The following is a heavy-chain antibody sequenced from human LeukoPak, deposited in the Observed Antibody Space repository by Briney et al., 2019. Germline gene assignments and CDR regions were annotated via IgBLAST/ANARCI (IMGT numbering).Heavy chain of an antibody. D-gene: IGHD2-2*03. CDR3: ARGRLPYGYFDS. V-gene: IGHV1-18*01. Sequence: ASVRVSCKASGYTFTGYGLSWVRQAPGQGLEWMGWISAYNGDTKYAEKFQDRLTVTTDASTNTTYMELGSLRSDDTAVFYCARGRLPYGYFDSWGQGTLVTVSS. J-gene: IGHJ4*01. CDR2: ISAYNGDT. CDR1: GYTFTGYG.